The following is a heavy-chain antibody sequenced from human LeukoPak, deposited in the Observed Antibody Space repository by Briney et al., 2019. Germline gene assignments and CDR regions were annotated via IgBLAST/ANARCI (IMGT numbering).Heavy chain of an antibody. J-gene: IGHJ6*03. Sequence: SETLSLTCTVSGGSIGSYYWSWIRQPPGKGLEWIGYIYYSGSTNYNPSLKSRVTISVDTSKDQFSLKLSSVTAADTAVYYCASIKDYYYYMDVWGKGTTVTVSS. V-gene: IGHV4-59*01. D-gene: IGHD1-14*01. CDR3: ASIKDYYYYMDV. CDR2: IYYSGST. CDR1: GGSIGSYY.